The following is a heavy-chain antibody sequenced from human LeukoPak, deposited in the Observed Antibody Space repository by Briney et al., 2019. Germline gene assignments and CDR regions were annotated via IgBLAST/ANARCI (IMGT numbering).Heavy chain of an antibody. Sequence: GGSLRLSCAASGFTFSSHNMGWVRQAPGKGLECVSYISSGSNSIDYADSVKGRFTISRDDAKNSLFLQMNSLRAEDTAVYYCARGIMGSSTFDYWGQGVLVTVSS. CDR1: GFTFSSHN. J-gene: IGHJ4*02. CDR2: ISSGSNSI. V-gene: IGHV3-48*04. D-gene: IGHD6-6*01. CDR3: ARGIMGSSTFDY.